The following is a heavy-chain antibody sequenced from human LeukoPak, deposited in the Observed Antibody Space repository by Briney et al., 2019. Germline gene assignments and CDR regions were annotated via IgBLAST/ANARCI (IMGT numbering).Heavy chain of an antibody. Sequence: TLSLTCTVSGGSISSGDYYWSWIRQPPGKGLEWIGYISYSGSTYYNPSLKSRVTISLDTSKNQFSLKLSSVTAADTAVYYCARAVDYYGSGSYYKRWFDPWGQGTLVTVSS. CDR2: ISYSGST. J-gene: IGHJ5*02. CDR1: GGSISSGDYY. CDR3: ARAVDYYGSGSYYKRWFDP. V-gene: IGHV4-30-4*08. D-gene: IGHD3-10*01.